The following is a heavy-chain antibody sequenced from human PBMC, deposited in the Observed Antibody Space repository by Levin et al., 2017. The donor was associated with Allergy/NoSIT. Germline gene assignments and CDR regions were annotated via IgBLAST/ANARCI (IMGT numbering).Heavy chain of an antibody. J-gene: IGHJ2*01. D-gene: IGHD1-26*01. CDR2: IKSKVDGGTT. V-gene: IGHV3-15*01. CDR3: VVGRDFDF. Sequence: GESLKISCAASGFTFSNGWMSWVRQAPGKGLEWVGRIKSKVDGGTTDYAAPVKGRFTISRDDSKYMVYLQMNSLKTEDTALYYCVVGRDFDFWGRGTLVTVSS. CDR1: GFTFSNGW.